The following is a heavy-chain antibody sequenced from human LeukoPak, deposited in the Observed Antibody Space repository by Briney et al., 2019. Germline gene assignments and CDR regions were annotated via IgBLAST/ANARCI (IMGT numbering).Heavy chain of an antibody. CDR3: TRPRYTIKGAVNGWASFDL. CDR1: GYTFMDFY. V-gene: IGHV1-2*02. Sequence: ASVKVSYKASGYTFMDFYLHWVRQAPGQGFEWMGWINPNTGDTNFAQKFHGTVTMTSDTSINTAYMEIHSLRPDDAAVYYCTRPRYTIKGAVNGWASFDLWGQGTEVTVSS. J-gene: IGHJ3*01. CDR2: INPNTGDT. D-gene: IGHD3-3*01.